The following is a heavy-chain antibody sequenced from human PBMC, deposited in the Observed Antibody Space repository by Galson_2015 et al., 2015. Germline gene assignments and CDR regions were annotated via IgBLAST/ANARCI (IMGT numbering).Heavy chain of an antibody. CDR2: ISYDGNNK. V-gene: IGHV3-30*03. CDR1: GFTFSTYG. D-gene: IGHD2-15*01. Sequence: SLRLSCAASGFTFSTYGMHWVRQAPGKGLEWVGVISYDGNNKYYADSVKGRFTISRDNSKNTLWLQMNSLRAEDTAVYYCARVGYCSGGSCSGGDYWGQGTLVTVSS. J-gene: IGHJ4*02. CDR3: ARVGYCSGGSCSGGDY.